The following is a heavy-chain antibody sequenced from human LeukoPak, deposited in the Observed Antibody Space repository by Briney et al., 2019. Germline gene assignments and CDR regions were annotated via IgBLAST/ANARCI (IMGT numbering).Heavy chain of an antibody. CDR3: ARYYADVNGYYYYYDY. D-gene: IGHD3-22*01. CDR2: SAHTGSS. Sequence: SETLSLTCTVSGASVSSYYWSWIRKPSGKGLEWIGFSAHTGSSSYNPSLKSRVSISVDKSMNHFSLRLTSVTTADTAVYYCARYYADVNGYYYYYDYWGQGTLVTVPS. J-gene: IGHJ4*02. V-gene: IGHV4-59*02. CDR1: GASVSSYY.